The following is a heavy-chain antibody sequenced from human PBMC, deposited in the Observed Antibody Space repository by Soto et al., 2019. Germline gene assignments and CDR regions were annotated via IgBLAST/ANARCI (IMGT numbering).Heavy chain of an antibody. Sequence: ASVNVSCKTSGYTFPSYGISWVRQAPGQGLEWMGWISAYNGNTNYAQKLQDRVTMTTDTSTSTAYMELRSLRSDDTAVYYCARDGYSSSSADWFDPWGQGTLVTVSS. CDR2: ISAYNGNT. V-gene: IGHV1-18*01. J-gene: IGHJ5*02. CDR3: ARDGYSSSSADWFDP. D-gene: IGHD6-6*01. CDR1: GYTFPSYG.